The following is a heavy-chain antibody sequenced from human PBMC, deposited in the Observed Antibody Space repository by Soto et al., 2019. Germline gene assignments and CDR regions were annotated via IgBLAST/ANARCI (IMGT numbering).Heavy chain of an antibody. D-gene: IGHD1-1*01. CDR2: ISYDGSNK. V-gene: IGHV3-30-3*01. Sequence: QVQLVESGGGVVQPGRSLRLSCAASGFTFSSYAMHWVRQAPGKGLEWVAVISYDGSNKYYADSVKGRFTISRDNSKNTLYLQMNSLRAEDTAVYYCARDRNWNDAVLLIHYHYYGMDVWGQGTTVTVSS. J-gene: IGHJ6*02. CDR1: GFTFSSYA. CDR3: ARDRNWNDAVLLIHYHYYGMDV.